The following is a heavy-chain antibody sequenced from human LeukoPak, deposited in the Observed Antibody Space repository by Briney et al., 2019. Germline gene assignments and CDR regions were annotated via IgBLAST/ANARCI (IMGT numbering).Heavy chain of an antibody. Sequence: GGSLRLSCAASGLTFSNYAMSWVRQAPGKGLEWVSAISGIGGSTYYADSVKGRFTISRDNSKNTLYLQMNSLTAEDTAVYYCAKSTYYEVWSCYFYVDYWGQGALVAVSS. V-gene: IGHV3-23*01. CDR2: ISGIGGST. CDR3: AKSTYYEVWSCYFYVDY. D-gene: IGHD3-3*01. CDR1: GLTFSNYA. J-gene: IGHJ4*02.